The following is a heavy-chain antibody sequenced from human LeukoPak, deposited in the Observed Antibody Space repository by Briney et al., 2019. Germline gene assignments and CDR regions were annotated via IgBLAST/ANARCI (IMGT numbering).Heavy chain of an antibody. CDR1: GFTFSSYG. CDR2: ISGSGGST. J-gene: IGHJ4*02. V-gene: IGHV3-23*01. CDR3: AKRAGSGWLLDY. Sequence: GGSLRLSCAASGFTFSSYGMSWVRQAPGKGLEWVSTISGSGGSTYYADSVKGRFTISRDNSKNTLSLQMNSLRAEETAVYYCAKRAGSGWLLDYWGQGTLVTVSS. D-gene: IGHD6-19*01.